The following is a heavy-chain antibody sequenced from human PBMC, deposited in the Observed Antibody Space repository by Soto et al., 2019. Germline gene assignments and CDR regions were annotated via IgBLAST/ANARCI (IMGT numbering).Heavy chain of an antibody. V-gene: IGHV3-11*06. Sequence: GGSLRLSCAASGFTFSDYYMSWIRQAPGKGLEWVSYISSSSSYTNYADSVKGRFTISRDNAKNSLYLQMNSLRAEDTAVYYCARAGDGSSWYQLVFDYWGQGTLVTVSS. CDR2: ISSSSSYT. CDR3: ARAGDGSSWYQLVFDY. D-gene: IGHD6-13*01. J-gene: IGHJ4*02. CDR1: GFTFSDYY.